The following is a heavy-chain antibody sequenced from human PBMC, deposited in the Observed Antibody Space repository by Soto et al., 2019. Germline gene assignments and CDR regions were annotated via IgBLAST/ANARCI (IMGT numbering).Heavy chain of an antibody. D-gene: IGHD6-6*01. Sequence: QVQLVQSGAEVKKPGASVKVSCKASGYTFTSYGISWVRQAPGQGLEWMGWISAYNGNTNYAQKLQGRVPTTTDTSTSTAYMELRSMRSDDTAVYYCASLYSSSSHDAFDIWGQGTMVTVSS. CDR1: GYTFTSYG. CDR3: ASLYSSSSHDAFDI. V-gene: IGHV1-18*01. CDR2: ISAYNGNT. J-gene: IGHJ3*02.